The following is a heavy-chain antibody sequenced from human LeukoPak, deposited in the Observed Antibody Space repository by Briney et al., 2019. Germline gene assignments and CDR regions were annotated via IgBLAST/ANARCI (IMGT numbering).Heavy chain of an antibody. CDR2: IKQDGSEK. D-gene: IGHD6-6*01. CDR1: GFTFSSYW. CDR3: AREEDSSTIRSSHGMDV. V-gene: IGHV3-7*01. Sequence: GGSLRLSCAASGFTFSSYWMSWVRQAPGKGLEWVANIKQDGSEKYYVDSVKGRFTISRDNAKNSLYLQMNNLRAEDTAVYYCAREEDSSTIRSSHGMDVWGQGTTVTVSS. J-gene: IGHJ6*02.